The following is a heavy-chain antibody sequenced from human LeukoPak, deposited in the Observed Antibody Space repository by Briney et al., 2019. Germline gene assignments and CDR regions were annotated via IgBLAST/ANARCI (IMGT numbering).Heavy chain of an antibody. Sequence: KPSETLSLTCAVYGGSFSGYYWSWIRQPPGKGLEWIGEINHSGSTNYNPSLKSRVTISVDTSKNQFSLKLSSVTAADTAVYYCASLYYYYMDVWGKGTTVTVSS. CDR1: GGSFSGYY. J-gene: IGHJ6*03. CDR3: ASLYYYYMDV. V-gene: IGHV4-34*01. CDR2: INHSGST.